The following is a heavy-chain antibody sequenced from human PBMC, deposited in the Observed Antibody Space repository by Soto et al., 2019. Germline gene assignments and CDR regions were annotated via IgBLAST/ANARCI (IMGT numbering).Heavy chain of an antibody. CDR3: ARDFTFQATISREDRHIVATGVDY. CDR2: INPNSGGT. CDR1: GYTFTGYY. D-gene: IGHD5-12*01. Sequence: ASVKVSCKASGYTFTGYYMHWVRQAPGQGLEWMGWINPNSGGTNYAQKFQGRVTMTRDTSISTAYMELSRLRSDDTAVYYCARDFTFQATISREDRHIVATGVDYWGQGTLVTVSS. J-gene: IGHJ4*02. V-gene: IGHV1-2*02.